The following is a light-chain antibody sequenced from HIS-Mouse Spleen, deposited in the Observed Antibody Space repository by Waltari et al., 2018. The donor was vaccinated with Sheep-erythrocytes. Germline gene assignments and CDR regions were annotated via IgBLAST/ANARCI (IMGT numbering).Light chain of an antibody. J-gene: IGLJ3*02. CDR2: EGS. CDR3: CSYAGSSTWV. Sequence: QSALTQPASVSGSPGPSITISCTGTSSDGGSYNLVSWYQPHPGKAPKLMIYEGSKRPSGVSNRFSGSKSGNTASLTISGLQAEDEADYYCCSYAGSSTWVFGGGTKLTVL. CDR1: SSDGGSYNL. V-gene: IGLV2-23*01.